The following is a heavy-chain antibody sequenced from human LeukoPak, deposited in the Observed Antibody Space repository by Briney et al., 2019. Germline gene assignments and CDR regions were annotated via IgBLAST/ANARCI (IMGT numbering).Heavy chain of an antibody. CDR2: INSDGRST. CDR3: ARDWYYAPDY. Sequence: GSLRPSCAASGFTFSCSLMHWVRQAPREVLVWVSRINSDGRSTVYADSVKGRFTISRDNAKNTLYLLMNSLRAEDTAVYYCARDWYYAPDYWGQGALVTVSS. D-gene: IGHD2-2*01. V-gene: IGHV3-74*01. J-gene: IGHJ4*02. CDR1: GFTFSCSL.